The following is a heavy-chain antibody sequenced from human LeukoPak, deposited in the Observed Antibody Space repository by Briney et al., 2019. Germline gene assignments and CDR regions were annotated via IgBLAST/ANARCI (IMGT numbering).Heavy chain of an antibody. V-gene: IGHV1-8*03. CDR3: ARALNPIAAAGIRSNWFDP. D-gene: IGHD6-13*01. J-gene: IGHJ5*02. CDR1: GYTFTSYD. CDR2: MNPNSGNT. Sequence: GASVKVSCKASGYTFTSYDINWVRQATGQGLEWMGWMNPNSGNTGYAQKFQGRVTITRNTSISTAYMELSSLRSEDTAVYYCARALNPIAAAGIRSNWFDPWGQGTLVTVSS.